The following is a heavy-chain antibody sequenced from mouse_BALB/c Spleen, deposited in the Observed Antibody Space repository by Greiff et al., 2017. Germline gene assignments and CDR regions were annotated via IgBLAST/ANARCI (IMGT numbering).Heavy chain of an antibody. V-gene: IGHV1-87*01. J-gene: IGHJ2*01. D-gene: IGHD3-1*01. CDR3: ARFSGNYYFDY. CDR2: IYPGDGDT. CDR1: GYTFTSYW. Sequence: QVQLQQSGAELARPGASVKLSCKASGYTFTSYWMQWVKQRPGQGLEWIGAIYPGDGDTRYTQKFKGKATLTADKSSSTAYMQLSSLASEDSAVYYCARFSGNYYFDYWGQGTTLTVSS.